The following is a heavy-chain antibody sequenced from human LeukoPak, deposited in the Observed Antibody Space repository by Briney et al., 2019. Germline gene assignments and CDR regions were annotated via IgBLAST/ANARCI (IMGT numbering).Heavy chain of an antibody. J-gene: IGHJ6*03. Sequence: SETLSLTCTVSGYSISSGYYWGWIRQPPGKGLEWIGSIYHSGSTYYNPSLKSRVTISVDTSKNQFSLKLSSVTAADTAVYYCARSREPYYMDVWGKGTTVTISS. V-gene: IGHV4-38-2*02. CDR2: IYHSGST. D-gene: IGHD1-14*01. CDR3: ARSREPYYMDV. CDR1: GYSISSGYY.